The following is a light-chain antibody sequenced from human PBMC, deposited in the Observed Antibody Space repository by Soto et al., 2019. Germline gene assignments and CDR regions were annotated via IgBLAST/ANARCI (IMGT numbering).Light chain of an antibody. CDR3: QQYNNWPPWT. CDR1: QSVSSN. J-gene: IGKJ1*01. CDR2: GAS. Sequence: EIVMTQSPATLSVSPGERATLSCRASQSVSSNLAWYQQKPGQAPSLLIYGASTRPTGIPARFSGSGSGTEFTLTISSLQYEDFAVYYCQQYNNWPPWTFGQGTKVEIK. V-gene: IGKV3-15*01.